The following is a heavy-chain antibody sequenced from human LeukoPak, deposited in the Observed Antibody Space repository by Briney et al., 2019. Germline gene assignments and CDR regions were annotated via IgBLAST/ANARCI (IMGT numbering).Heavy chain of an antibody. D-gene: IGHD3-10*01. CDR1: GFTFSSYG. CDR2: ISYDGSNK. CDR3: AKGTYYYGSTESTGSWYFDL. Sequence: TGGSLRLSCAASGFTFSSYGMHWVRQAPGKGLEWVAVISYDGSNKYCADSVKGRFTISRDNSKNTLYLQMNSLRAEDTAVYYCAKGTYYYGSTESTGSWYFDLWGRGTLVTVSS. J-gene: IGHJ2*01. V-gene: IGHV3-30*18.